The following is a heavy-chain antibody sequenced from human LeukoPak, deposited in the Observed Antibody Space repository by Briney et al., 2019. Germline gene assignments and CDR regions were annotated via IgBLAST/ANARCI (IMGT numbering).Heavy chain of an antibody. Sequence: GGSLRLSCAASGFTFSSYDMHWVRQATGKGLEWVSAIGTAGDTYYPGSVKGRFTISRENAKNSLYLQMNSLRAGDTAVYYCARSPWGQYQLLLPDYWGQGTLVTVSS. CDR3: ARSPWGQYQLLLPDY. J-gene: IGHJ4*02. CDR2: IGTAGDT. D-gene: IGHD2-2*01. V-gene: IGHV3-13*01. CDR1: GFTFSSYD.